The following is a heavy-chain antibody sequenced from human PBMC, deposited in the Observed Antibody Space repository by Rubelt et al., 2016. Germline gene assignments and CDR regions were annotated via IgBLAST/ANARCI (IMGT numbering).Heavy chain of an antibody. CDR2: FIPILGIS. D-gene: IGHD6-13*01. J-gene: IGHJ4*02. CDR3: ARLSSSWTD. V-gene: IGHV1-69*09. Sequence: QVQLVQSGAEVKKPGASVKVSCKASGYTFTGYYMHWVRQAPGQGLEWMGRFIPILGISNYAQKFQGRVTITADKSTSTADMELSSLSSEDTAVYYCARLSSSWTDWGQGTLVTVSS. CDR1: GYTFTGYY.